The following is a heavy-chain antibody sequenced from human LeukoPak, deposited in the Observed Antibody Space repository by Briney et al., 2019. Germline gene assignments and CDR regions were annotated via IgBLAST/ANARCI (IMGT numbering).Heavy chain of an antibody. CDR2: IYHSGST. V-gene: IGHV4-38-2*02. CDR3: ARGATYYDILTGYYNEAYYYYMDV. J-gene: IGHJ6*03. Sequence: SETLSLTCTVSGYSISSGYYWGWIRQPPGKGLEWIGSIYHSGSTYYNPSLKSRVTISVDRSKNQFSLKLSSVTAADTAVYYCARGATYYDILTGYYNEAYYYYMDVWGKGTTVTVSS. D-gene: IGHD3-9*01. CDR1: GYSISSGYY.